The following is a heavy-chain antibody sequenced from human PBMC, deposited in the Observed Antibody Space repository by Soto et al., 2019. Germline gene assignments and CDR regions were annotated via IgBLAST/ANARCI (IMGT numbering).Heavy chain of an antibody. CDR2: VFYTGST. J-gene: IGHJ4*02. V-gene: IGHV4-39*01. CDR3: STGPDGNFDS. CDR1: GGSIRSNYYY. Sequence: SETLSLTCTVSGGSIRSNYYYWGWLRQPPGKELEWIGSVFYTGSTYYNPSPQSRLTMSVDTSKNQFSLKLNSVTAADTAVYYCSTGPDGNFDSWGQGTRVTVSS. D-gene: IGHD1-1*01.